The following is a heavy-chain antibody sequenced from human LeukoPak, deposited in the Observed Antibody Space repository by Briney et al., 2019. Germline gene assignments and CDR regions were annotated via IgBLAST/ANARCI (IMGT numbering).Heavy chain of an antibody. CDR2: IYHSGST. J-gene: IGHJ5*02. Sequence: SETLSLTCAVSGDSISSSNWWSGVRQPPGKGLEWIGQIYHSGSTNYNPSLKSRVTISLDNSKNQFSLELTSVTAADTAVYYCARSFRYSGYDYYFDPWGQGTLVTVSS. D-gene: IGHD5-12*01. V-gene: IGHV4-4*02. CDR1: GDSISSSNW. CDR3: ARSFRYSGYDYYFDP.